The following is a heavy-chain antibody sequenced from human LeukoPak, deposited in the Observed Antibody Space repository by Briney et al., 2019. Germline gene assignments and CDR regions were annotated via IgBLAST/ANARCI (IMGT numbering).Heavy chain of an antibody. CDR1: GGSFSDYY. CDR2: INHSGST. J-gene: IGHJ5*02. V-gene: IGHV4-34*01. D-gene: IGHD3-10*01. CDR3: ARERITMVRGVIRRGNWFDP. Sequence: SETLSLTCAVYGGSFSDYYWSWIRQPPGKGLEWIGEINHSGSTNYNPSLKSRVTISVDTSKNQFSLKLSSVTAADTAVYYCARERITMVRGVIRRGNWFDPWGQGTLVTVSS.